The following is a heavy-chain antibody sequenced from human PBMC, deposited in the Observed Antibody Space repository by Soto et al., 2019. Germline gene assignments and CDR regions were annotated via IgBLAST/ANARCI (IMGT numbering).Heavy chain of an antibody. V-gene: IGHV4-31*03. Sequence: QVQLQESGPGLVKPSQTLSLTCTVSGGSISSGGYYWSWIRQHPGKGLEWIGYIYYSGSTYYNPSLKSRVTISVDTSKNQFSLKLSSVTAAYTAVYYCARELRYVDWLSPRGFDPWGQGTLVTVSS. CDR1: GGSISSGGYY. D-gene: IGHD3-9*01. CDR3: ARELRYVDWLSPRGFDP. CDR2: IYYSGST. J-gene: IGHJ5*02.